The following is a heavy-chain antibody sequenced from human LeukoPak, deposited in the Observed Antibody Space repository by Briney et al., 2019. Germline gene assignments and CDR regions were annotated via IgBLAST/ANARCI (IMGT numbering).Heavy chain of an antibody. J-gene: IGHJ6*03. V-gene: IGHV1-2*02. Sequence: ASVTVSFKASGYTFTDYYMHWVRQAPGQGLEWMGWINPNSGGTNYAQKFQGRVTMTRDTSISTAYMELSRLRSDDTAAYYCARDGVGSQYYYYYMDVWGKGTTVTVSS. D-gene: IGHD2-8*01. CDR1: GYTFTDYY. CDR2: INPNSGGT. CDR3: ARDGVGSQYYYYYMDV.